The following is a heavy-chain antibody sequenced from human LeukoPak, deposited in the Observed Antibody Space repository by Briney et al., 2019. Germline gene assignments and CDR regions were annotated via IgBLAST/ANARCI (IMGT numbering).Heavy chain of an antibody. CDR2: IWYDGSNK. Sequence: GGSLRLSCAASGFTFSSYGMHWVRQAPGKGLEWVAVIWYDGSNKYYADSVKGRFTISRDNSKNTLYLQMNSLRAEDTAVYHCAKDAYYGSHGIGYFDYWGQGTLVTVSS. CDR3: AKDAYYGSHGIGYFDY. D-gene: IGHD3-10*01. CDR1: GFTFSSYG. V-gene: IGHV3-33*06. J-gene: IGHJ4*02.